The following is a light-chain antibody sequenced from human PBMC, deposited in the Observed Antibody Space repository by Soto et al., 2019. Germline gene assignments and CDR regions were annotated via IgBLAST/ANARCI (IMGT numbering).Light chain of an antibody. CDR3: QQYHTSPLT. CDR1: QNISRS. Sequence: EIVVTQSPFTLSVSPGERATLSCRASQNISRSLAWYQQKPGQGPSLLIYGTSTRAGGVPARFSGGGSGTEFTLTISRLEPEDFALYYCQQYHTSPLTFGQGTKVDIK. V-gene: IGKV3-15*01. CDR2: GTS. J-gene: IGKJ1*01.